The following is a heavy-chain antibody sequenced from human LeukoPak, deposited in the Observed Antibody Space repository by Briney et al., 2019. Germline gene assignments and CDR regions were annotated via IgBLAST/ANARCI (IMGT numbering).Heavy chain of an antibody. Sequence: GGSLRLSCAASGFTFSSYAMSWVRQAPGKGLERVSAISGSGGSTYYADSVKGRFTISRDNSKNTLYLQMNSLRAEDTAVYYCAKGEYYDFWSGYSSDYWGQGTLVTVSS. D-gene: IGHD3-3*01. CDR3: AKGEYYDFWSGYSSDY. V-gene: IGHV3-23*01. CDR2: ISGSGGST. CDR1: GFTFSSYA. J-gene: IGHJ4*02.